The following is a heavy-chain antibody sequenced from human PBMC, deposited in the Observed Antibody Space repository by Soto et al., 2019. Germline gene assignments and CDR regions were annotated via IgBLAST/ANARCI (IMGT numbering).Heavy chain of an antibody. D-gene: IGHD2-15*01. Sequence: ASVKVSCKASGYTFTNYGINWVRQAPGQGLEWMGWISPFTGDTHYTQSLQGRITMTTDTSTSTAYMELRSLRSADTAVYYCARSCSGGSCNSDYWGQGTLVTVSS. CDR2: ISPFTGDT. V-gene: IGHV1-18*04. CDR3: ARSCSGGSCNSDY. J-gene: IGHJ4*02. CDR1: GYTFTNYG.